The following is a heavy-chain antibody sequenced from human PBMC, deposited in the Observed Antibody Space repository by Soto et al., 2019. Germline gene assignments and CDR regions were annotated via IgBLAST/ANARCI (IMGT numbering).Heavy chain of an antibody. CDR3: ARSGSSWNLREFDS. CDR1: GGSSSSYY. Sequence: SETLSLTCSVSGGSSSSYYWSWIRQPPGKGLEWIGYIYYSGSTNYNPSLKSRVTISVDTSKNQFSLKLSSVTAADTAVYYCARSGSSWNLREFDSWGQGTPVTVSS. V-gene: IGHV4-59*01. D-gene: IGHD6-13*01. CDR2: IYYSGST. J-gene: IGHJ4*02.